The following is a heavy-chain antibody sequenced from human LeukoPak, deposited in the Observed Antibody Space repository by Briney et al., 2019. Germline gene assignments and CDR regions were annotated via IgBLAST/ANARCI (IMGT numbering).Heavy chain of an antibody. CDR3: ARGGWGHYVWGSYREFDY. D-gene: IGHD3-16*02. CDR2: ISSNGGST. V-gene: IGHV3-64*01. Sequence: PGGSLRLSCAASGFTFSSYAMHWVRQAPGKGLEYVSAISSNGGSTYYANSVKGRFTISRDNSKNTLYLQMGSLRAEDMAVYYCARGGWGHYVWGSYREFDYWGQGTLVTVSS. CDR1: GFTFSSYA. J-gene: IGHJ4*02.